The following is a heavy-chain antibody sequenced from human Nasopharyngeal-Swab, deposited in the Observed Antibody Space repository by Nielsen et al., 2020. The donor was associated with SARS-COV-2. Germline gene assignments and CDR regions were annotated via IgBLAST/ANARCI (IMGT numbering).Heavy chain of an antibody. J-gene: IGHJ6*03. V-gene: IGHV3-30*18. Sequence: GESLKISCAASGFTFSSYGMHWVRQAPGRGLEWVAVISYDGSNKYYADSVKDRFTISRDNSKNTLYLQMNSLRAEDTAVYYCAKVLGVYYYMDVWGQGTTVTVSS. D-gene: IGHD2-8*01. CDR2: ISYDGSNK. CDR1: GFTFSSYG. CDR3: AKVLGVYYYMDV.